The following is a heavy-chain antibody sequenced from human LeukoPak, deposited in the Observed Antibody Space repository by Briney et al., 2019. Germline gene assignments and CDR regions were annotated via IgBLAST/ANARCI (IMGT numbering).Heavy chain of an antibody. CDR2: ISGSGGST. D-gene: IGHD6-19*01. Sequence: PGGSLRLSCAASGFTFSSSAMSWVRQAPGKGLEWVSAISGSGGSTYYADSVKGRFTISRDNSKNTLYLQMNSLRAEDTAVYYCARARRTSSGWYYFDSWGQGTLVTVSS. CDR3: ARARRTSSGWYYFDS. J-gene: IGHJ4*02. CDR1: GFTFSSSA. V-gene: IGHV3-23*01.